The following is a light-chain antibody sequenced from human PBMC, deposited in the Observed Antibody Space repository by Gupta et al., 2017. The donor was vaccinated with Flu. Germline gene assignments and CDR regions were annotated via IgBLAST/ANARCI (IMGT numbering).Light chain of an antibody. CDR1: QSLLHRNGYHY. CDR2: LVC. CDR3: MQGIQPLI. Sequence: IVMTHSPLPLPVTPGEQASISCRSSQSLLHRNGYHYLDWYLQTPEQSPLLLIYLVCNRASGVPGRCSGGGAREVTTLKSSREEDEDVGVYCCMQGIQPLIFGGGTKVEIK. J-gene: IGKJ4*01. V-gene: IGKV2-28*01.